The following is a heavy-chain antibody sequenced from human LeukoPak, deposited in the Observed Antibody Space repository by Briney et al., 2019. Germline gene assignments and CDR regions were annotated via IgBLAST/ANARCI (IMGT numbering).Heavy chain of an antibody. Sequence: ASVKVSCKASGYTFTRYGISWVRQAPGQGLEWMGWVSTYDGNTNYAQKVQGRVTMTTDTSTTTAYMELRSLRSDDTAVYYCARDFMLRGVISPLDYWGQGTLVTVSS. D-gene: IGHD3-10*01. CDR1: GYTFTRYG. V-gene: IGHV1-18*01. J-gene: IGHJ4*02. CDR3: ARDFMLRGVISPLDY. CDR2: VSTYDGNT.